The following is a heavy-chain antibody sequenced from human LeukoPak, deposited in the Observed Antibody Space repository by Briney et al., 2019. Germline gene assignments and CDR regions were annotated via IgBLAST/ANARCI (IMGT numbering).Heavy chain of an antibody. J-gene: IGHJ6*03. D-gene: IGHD4-23*01. CDR3: ARAHDYGGNSLYYYYMDV. CDR1: GGSISSGSYY. CDR2: IYTSGST. V-gene: IGHV4-61*02. Sequence: SETLSLTCTVSGGSISSGSYYWSWIRQPAGKGLEWIGRIYTSGSTNYNPSLKSRVTISADTSKNQFSLKLSSVTAADTAVYYCARAHDYGGNSLYYYYMDVWGKGTTVTVSS.